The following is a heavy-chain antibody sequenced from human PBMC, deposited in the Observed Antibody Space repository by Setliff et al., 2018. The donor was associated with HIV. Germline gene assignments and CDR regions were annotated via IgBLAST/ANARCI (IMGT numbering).Heavy chain of an antibody. CDR2: IYYSGST. D-gene: IGHD3-10*01. V-gene: IGHV4-59*08. CDR3: ARSAYYYGSGKGSGWFDP. J-gene: IGHJ5*02. Sequence: SETLSLTCTVSGVSISSHYWSWIRQPPGKGLEWIGSIYYSGSTKYNPSLKSRVTISVDTSKNQFSLKLSSVTAADTAVYYCARSAYYYGSGKGSGWFDPWGQGTLVTVSS. CDR1: GVSISSHY.